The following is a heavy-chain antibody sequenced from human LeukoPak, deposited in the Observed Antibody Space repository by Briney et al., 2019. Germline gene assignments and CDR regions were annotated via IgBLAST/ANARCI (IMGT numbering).Heavy chain of an antibody. CDR1: GYSISNGFY. V-gene: IGHV4-38-2*02. J-gene: IGHJ4*02. D-gene: IGHD1-1*01. CDR3: ARGVGLTQGGTFDY. CDR2: IYHSGST. Sequence: SETLSLTCTVSGYSISNGFYWGWLRQPPGKRLEWLGSIYHSGSTHYNSSLKSPVTISVDTSKKQLSLKLSSVTAADPACFSRARGVGLTQGGTFDYWGQGTLVTVSS.